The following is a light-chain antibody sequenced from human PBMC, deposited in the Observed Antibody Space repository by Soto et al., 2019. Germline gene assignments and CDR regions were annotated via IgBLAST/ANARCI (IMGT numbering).Light chain of an antibody. J-gene: IGLJ3*02. CDR2: KDS. V-gene: IGLV3-25*03. CDR1: ALPDQY. Sequence: SYELTQPPSVSVSPGQTARITCSGDALPDQYAYWYQQKPGQAPVLIIYKDSERPSGIPERFSRSSSGTTVTLTISGVQAEDEADYYCQSADSSGTHQVFGGGTKLTVL. CDR3: QSADSSGTHQV.